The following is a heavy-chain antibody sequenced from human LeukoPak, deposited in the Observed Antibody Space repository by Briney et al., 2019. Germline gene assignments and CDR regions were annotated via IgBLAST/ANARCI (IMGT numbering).Heavy chain of an antibody. V-gene: IGHV3-53*01. CDR2: IYSSGST. CDR3: ATCGSGYSSGWIDY. CDR1: RFTVSSNY. Sequence: PGGSLRLSCAASRFTVSSNYLSWVSQAPGKGLEWVSIIYSSGSTYYADSVKGRFTISRDNSKNTLFLQMNSLRAEDTAVYYCATCGSGYSSGWIDYWGQGTLVTVSS. D-gene: IGHD6-19*01. J-gene: IGHJ4*02.